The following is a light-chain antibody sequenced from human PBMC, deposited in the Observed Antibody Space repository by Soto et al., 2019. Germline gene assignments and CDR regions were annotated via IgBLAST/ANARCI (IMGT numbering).Light chain of an antibody. V-gene: IGKV3-20*01. CDR1: QSVSSGY. CDR3: QQYGNPPPT. Sequence: EIVLTQSPGTLSLSPGERATLSCRASQSVSSGYVAWYQGKPGQAPRLLIYGASSRATGSPDRFSGSGSGTDFTLSISRLEPEALAMYFCQQYGNPPPTFGQGTKVEF. J-gene: IGKJ1*01. CDR2: GAS.